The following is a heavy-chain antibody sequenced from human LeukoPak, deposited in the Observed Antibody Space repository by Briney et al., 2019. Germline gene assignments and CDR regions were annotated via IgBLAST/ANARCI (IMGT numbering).Heavy chain of an antibody. CDR2: IYSGGST. CDR3: ARGSAGEYYDFWSGYSGTPYYYYGMDV. V-gene: IGHV3-53*01. Sequence: GGSLRLSCAASGFTVSSNYMSWVRQAPGKGLEWVSVIYSGGSTYYADSVKGRFTISRDNAKNSLYLQMDSLRAEDTAVYYCARGSAGEYYDFWSGYSGTPYYYYGMDVWGQGTTVTVSS. CDR1: GFTVSSNY. D-gene: IGHD3-3*01. J-gene: IGHJ6*02.